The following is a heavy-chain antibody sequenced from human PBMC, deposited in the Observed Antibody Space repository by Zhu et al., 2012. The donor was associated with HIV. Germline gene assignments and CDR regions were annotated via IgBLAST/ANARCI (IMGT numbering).Heavy chain of an antibody. D-gene: IGHD4-17*01. J-gene: IGHJ3*02. CDR3: ARNEPGYGDLDAFDI. V-gene: IGHV4-34*02. Sequence: QVRLQQWGTGLLKPSETLSLTCAVYGGSFSGYYWSWIRQSPGKGLEWIGKTNHTGSTNYNPSLKSRVIISGDTSKRQFSLKLSSVTTADTAMYYCARNEPGYGDLDAFDIWGQGTMVTVS. CDR1: GGSFSGYY. CDR2: TNHTGST.